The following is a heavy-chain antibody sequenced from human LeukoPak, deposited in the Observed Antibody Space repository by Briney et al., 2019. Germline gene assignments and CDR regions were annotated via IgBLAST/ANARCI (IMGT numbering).Heavy chain of an antibody. CDR1: GGSFSGYY. CDR3: ARGYQRKAYYYGSGTNSPPPFFDY. V-gene: IGHV4-34*01. CDR2: INHSGST. D-gene: IGHD3-10*01. Sequence: SETLSLTCAVYGGSFSGYYWSWIRQPPGKGLEWIGEINHSGSTNYNPSLKSRVTISVDTSKNQFSLKLSSVTAADTAVYYCARGYQRKAYYYGSGTNSPPPFFDYWGQGTLVTVSS. J-gene: IGHJ4*02.